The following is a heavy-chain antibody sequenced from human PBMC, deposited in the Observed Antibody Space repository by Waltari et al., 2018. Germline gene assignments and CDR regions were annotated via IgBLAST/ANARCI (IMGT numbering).Heavy chain of an antibody. CDR3: ARSAAGGGSHGGSGFDV. J-gene: IGHJ3*01. CDR2: IGWNSVST. D-gene: IGHD1-26*01. CDR1: GFIFDDFS. Sequence: EVRLVESGGALVQPGTSLILSCSASGFIFDDFSMYWVRQGPGKGMGWVSGIGWNSVSTDYADSVKGRFTVSRDNAKTSLYLQMSSLRPEDTALYYWARSAAGGGSHGGSGFDVWGQGTMVTVSP. V-gene: IGHV3-9*01.